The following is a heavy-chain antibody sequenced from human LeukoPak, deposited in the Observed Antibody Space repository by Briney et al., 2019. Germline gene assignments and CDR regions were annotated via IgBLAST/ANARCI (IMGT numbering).Heavy chain of an antibody. D-gene: IGHD3-3*01. V-gene: IGHV1-18*01. CDR3: ARDRDDFWSGSPGYYYMDV. CDR1: GYTLTSYG. J-gene: IGHJ6*03. Sequence: GASVKVSCKASGYTLTSYGISWVRQAPGQGPEWMGWINAYNGNTNYAQKLQGRVTMTTDTSTSTAYMELRSLRSEDTAVYYCARDRDDFWSGSPGYYYMDVWGKGTTVTVSS. CDR2: INAYNGNT.